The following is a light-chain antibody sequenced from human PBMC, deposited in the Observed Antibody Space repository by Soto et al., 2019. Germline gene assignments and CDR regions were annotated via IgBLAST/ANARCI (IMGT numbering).Light chain of an antibody. CDR1: QSISTY. Sequence: DIQMTQSPSSLPASVGDRVTLTCRASQSISTYLNWYQQKPGKAPKLLIYAASSLQSGVPSRLIGSGSGTDFTLTISSLQPEDFATYYCQQSYTIPYTFGQGTKLEIK. J-gene: IGKJ2*01. CDR2: AAS. CDR3: QQSYTIPYT. V-gene: IGKV1-39*01.